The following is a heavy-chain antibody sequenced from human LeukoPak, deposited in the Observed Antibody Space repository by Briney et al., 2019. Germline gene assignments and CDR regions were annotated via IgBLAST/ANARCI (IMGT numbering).Heavy chain of an antibody. CDR1: GFTFSSYS. Sequence: VKPGGSLRLSCAASGFTFSSYSMNWVRQAPGKGLEWVSSISSSSSYIYYADSVKGRFTISRDNAKNSLYLQMNSLRAEDTAAYYCARGFNAARPYYFDYWGQGTLATVSS. D-gene: IGHD6-6*01. V-gene: IGHV3-21*01. CDR2: ISSSSSYI. CDR3: ARGFNAARPYYFDY. J-gene: IGHJ4*02.